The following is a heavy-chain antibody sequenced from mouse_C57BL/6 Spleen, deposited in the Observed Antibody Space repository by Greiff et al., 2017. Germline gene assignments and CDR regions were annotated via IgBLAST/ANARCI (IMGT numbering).Heavy chain of an antibody. CDR3: ARSRPLGFFDY. D-gene: IGHD6-1*01. CDR1: GYPFPSYW. Sequence: VQLQESGAELVKPGPSVKMSCKASGYPFPSYWLTWVKQRPGQGLGWIGDIYPGSGSTNYNEKFKSKATRTVDTSSSTAYMQLSSLTSEDSAVYYCARSRPLGFFDYWGQGTTLTVSS. J-gene: IGHJ2*01. V-gene: IGHV1-55*01. CDR2: IYPGSGST.